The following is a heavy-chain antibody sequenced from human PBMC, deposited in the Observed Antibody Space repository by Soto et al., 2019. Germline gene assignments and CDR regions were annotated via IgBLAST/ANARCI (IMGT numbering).Heavy chain of an antibody. D-gene: IGHD6-6*01. J-gene: IGHJ4*02. CDR3: ATLSQYSSSYYFNS. Sequence: EVQLLESGGGLVQPGGSLRLSCAASGFTFNSYAMSWVRQAPGKGLEWVSAVSGLGASSYYADSVRGRFTISRDNSKNTLYLQMNSLRAEDTAVYYCATLSQYSSSYYFNSWGQGTLVTVSS. V-gene: IGHV3-23*01. CDR1: GFTFNSYA. CDR2: VSGLGASS.